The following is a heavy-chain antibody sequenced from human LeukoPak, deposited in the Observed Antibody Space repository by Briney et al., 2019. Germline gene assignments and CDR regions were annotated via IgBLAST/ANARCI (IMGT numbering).Heavy chain of an antibody. Sequence: GGSLRLSCAASGFTFSSYGMHWVRQAPGKGLEWVAFIRYDGSNKYYADSVKGRFTISRDNSKNTLYLQMNSLRAEDTAVYYCAKVGPSYCSGGSCYVHYWGQGTLVTVSS. CDR1: GFTFSSYG. CDR2: IRYDGSNK. V-gene: IGHV3-30*02. J-gene: IGHJ4*02. CDR3: AKVGPSYCSGGSCYVHY. D-gene: IGHD2-15*01.